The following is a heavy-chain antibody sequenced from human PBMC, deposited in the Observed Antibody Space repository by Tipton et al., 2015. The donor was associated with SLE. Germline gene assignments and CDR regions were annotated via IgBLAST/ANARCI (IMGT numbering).Heavy chain of an antibody. CDR2: IYYSGST. V-gene: IGHV4-38-2*01. Sequence: GLVKPSETLSLTCAVSGFSINSGYYWAWIRQPPGKGLEWIGSIYYSGSTNYKPSLKSRVTMSVDTSKNQFSLNLTSVTAADTAVYYCARGTNYCSVGTCYYQLFDYWGQGTLVTVSS. CDR3: ARGTNYCSVGTCYYQLFDY. J-gene: IGHJ4*02. D-gene: IGHD2-15*01. CDR1: GFSINSGYY.